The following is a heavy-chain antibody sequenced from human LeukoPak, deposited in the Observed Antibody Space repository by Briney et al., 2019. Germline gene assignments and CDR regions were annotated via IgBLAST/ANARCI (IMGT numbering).Heavy chain of an antibody. CDR1: GFTVISNL. J-gene: IGHJ4*02. CDR3: AKDNSYSGSVY. CDR2: IYSGGAT. Sequence: PGGSLRLSCAASGFTVISNLMTWVRQSPGRGLEWLSSIYSGGATYYADSVKGRFTISRDNSKNTLYLQMDSLRAGDTAVYYCAKDNSYSGSVYWGQGTLVTVSS. V-gene: IGHV3-53*01. D-gene: IGHD1-26*01.